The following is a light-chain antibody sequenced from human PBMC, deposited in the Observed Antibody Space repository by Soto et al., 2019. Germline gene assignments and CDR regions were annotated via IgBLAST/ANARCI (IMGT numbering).Light chain of an antibody. CDR2: AAS. Sequence: DIQMTQSPSSLSASVGDRVTITCRASQGISNYLAWYQQKPGTVPKLLISAASTLQTGVPSRFSGGGSGTDFTLTISSLEPEDFAVYYCQQRSNWPPGITFGGGTKVDIK. CDR1: QGISNY. V-gene: IGKV1-27*01. CDR3: QQRSNWPPGIT. J-gene: IGKJ4*01.